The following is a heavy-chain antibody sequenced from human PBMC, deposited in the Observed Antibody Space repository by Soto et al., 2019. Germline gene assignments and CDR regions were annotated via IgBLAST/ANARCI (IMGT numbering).Heavy chain of an antibody. Sequence: EVQVVESGGGLVKPGGSLRLSCAASGFIFSGYSMNWVRQAPGKGLEWVSSISGGSGYIDYADSVRGRFTISRDNAKNSLYLHMNSLRAEDTAVYYCARDLITMVRGVIITPYYYYGMDVWGQGTTVTVSS. V-gene: IGHV3-21*01. CDR1: GFIFSGYS. CDR2: ISGGSGYI. D-gene: IGHD3-10*01. J-gene: IGHJ6*02. CDR3: ARDLITMVRGVIITPYYYYGMDV.